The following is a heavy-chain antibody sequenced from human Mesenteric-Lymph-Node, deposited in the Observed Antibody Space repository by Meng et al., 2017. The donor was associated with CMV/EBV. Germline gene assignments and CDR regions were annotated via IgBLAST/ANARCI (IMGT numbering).Heavy chain of an antibody. Sequence: SLKISCAASGFTFDDYAMHWVRQAPGKGLERVSGISWNSGTIGYADSVKGRFTISRDNSKNTLYLQMNSLRAEDTAVYYCAKYTSSSGEGYFDYWGQGTLVTVSS. V-gene: IGHV3-9*01. CDR1: GFTFDDYA. D-gene: IGHD6-6*01. CDR3: AKYTSSSGEGYFDY. J-gene: IGHJ4*02. CDR2: ISWNSGTI.